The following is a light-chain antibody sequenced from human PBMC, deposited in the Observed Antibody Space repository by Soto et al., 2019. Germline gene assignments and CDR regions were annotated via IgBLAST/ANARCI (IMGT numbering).Light chain of an antibody. Sequence: VSGGGVDTRGRRISQSVSSNLAWYQQKPGQAPRLLIYGASTRATGIPARFSGSGSGTASYVTVRRLRHAGLAAFPSQEDTNSAVCTFGQGTKVDIK. CDR2: GAS. V-gene: IGKV3-15*01. CDR1: QSVSSN. J-gene: IGKJ2*02. CDR3: QEDTNSAVCT.